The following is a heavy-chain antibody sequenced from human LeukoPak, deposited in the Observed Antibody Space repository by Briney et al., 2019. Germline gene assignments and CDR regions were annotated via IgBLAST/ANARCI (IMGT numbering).Heavy chain of an antibody. CDR2: ISSSGSTI. J-gene: IGHJ5*02. D-gene: IGHD2-2*01. V-gene: IGHV3-11*01. CDR3: ASENSNTGVPAAPPWFDP. Sequence: GGSLRLSCAASGFTFSDYYMSWIRQAPGKGLEWVSYISSSGSTIYYADSVKGRFTISRDNAKNSLYLQMNSLRAEDTAVYYCASENSNTGVPAAPPWFDPWGQGTLVTVSS. CDR1: GFTFSDYY.